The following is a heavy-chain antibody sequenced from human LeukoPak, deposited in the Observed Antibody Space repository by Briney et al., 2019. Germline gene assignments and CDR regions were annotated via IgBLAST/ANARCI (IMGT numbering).Heavy chain of an antibody. Sequence: GGSLRLSCAASGFTFSSYGLHWVRQAPGKGLEWVTVISFDGSDKYYADSVKGRFTISRDNSKNTVSLQMNSLRAEDTAVYYCAKDPGGTVFGVANDYFDYWGQGTLVTVSS. CDR2: ISFDGSDK. CDR1: GFTFSSYG. V-gene: IGHV3-30*18. CDR3: AKDPGGTVFGVANDYFDY. J-gene: IGHJ4*02. D-gene: IGHD3-3*01.